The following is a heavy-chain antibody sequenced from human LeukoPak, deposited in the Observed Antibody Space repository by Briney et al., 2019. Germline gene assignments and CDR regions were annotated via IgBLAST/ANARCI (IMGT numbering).Heavy chain of an antibody. J-gene: IGHJ3*02. CDR2: INPNSGGT. CDR3: ARGYCSGGSCYSDAFDI. V-gene: IGHV1-2*02. D-gene: IGHD2-15*01. CDR1: GYTFTGYY. Sequence: ASVKVSCKASGYTFTGYYMHWVRQAPGQGLEWMGWINPNSGGTNYAQEFQGRVTMTRDTSISTAYMELSRLRSDDTAVYYCARGYCSGGSCYSDAFDIWGQGTMVTVSS.